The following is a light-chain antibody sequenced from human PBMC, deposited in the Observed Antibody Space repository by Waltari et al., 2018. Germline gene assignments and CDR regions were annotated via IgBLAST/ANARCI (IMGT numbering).Light chain of an antibody. V-gene: IGKV3-20*01. Sequence: IELTQSPATLSLSPGERATLPCRASQSVSSISLVWLQQKPGQAPRLVIYGTSNRATGVPYRFSGRGSGTDFTLTISRLEPEDFAMYYCQQDDGSVLTFGGGTKVEL. CDR3: QQDDGSVLT. CDR2: GTS. CDR1: QSVSSIS. J-gene: IGKJ4*01.